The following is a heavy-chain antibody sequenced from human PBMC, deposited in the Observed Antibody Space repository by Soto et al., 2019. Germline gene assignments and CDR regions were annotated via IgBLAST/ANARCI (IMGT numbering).Heavy chain of an antibody. CDR3: ARDRPYYDFWSGPIDY. Sequence: QIQLVQSGAEVKKPGASVKVSCKASGYTFTSYGISWVRQAPGQGLEWMGWISAYNGNTNYAQKLQGRVTMTTDTSTSTAYMELRSLRSDDTAVYYCARDRPYYDFWSGPIDYWGQGTLVTVSS. V-gene: IGHV1-18*01. CDR1: GYTFTSYG. J-gene: IGHJ4*02. CDR2: ISAYNGNT. D-gene: IGHD3-3*01.